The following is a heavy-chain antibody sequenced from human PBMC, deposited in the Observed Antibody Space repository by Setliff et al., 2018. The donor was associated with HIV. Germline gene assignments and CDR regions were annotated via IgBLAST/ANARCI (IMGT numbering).Heavy chain of an antibody. J-gene: IGHJ4*02. D-gene: IGHD4-4*01. CDR3: ARTQPPFTVTPYYFDY. Sequence: SETLSLTCTVSGDSMSSDNYFWVWVRQPPGGGLEWIGSVYYSGSTYYNPSLRSRVTISVDTSKNQLSLRLTSMTAADTAVYYCARTQPPFTVTPYYFDYWGQGTLVTVSS. CDR2: VYYSGST. V-gene: IGHV4-39*01. CDR1: GDSMSSDNYF.